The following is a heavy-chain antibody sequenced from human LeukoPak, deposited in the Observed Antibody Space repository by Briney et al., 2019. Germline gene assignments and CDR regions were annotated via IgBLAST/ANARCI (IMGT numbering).Heavy chain of an antibody. CDR1: GGSISNYY. J-gene: IGHJ4*02. CDR2: IYSSGST. D-gene: IGHD3-10*01. CDR3: ARDPSLRFGEPYFDS. Sequence: SETLSLTCTVSGGSISNYYWNWIRQPAGKGLEWIGRIYSSGSTNYNSSLESRVSMSVDTSKNQFSLKLSSVTAADAAVYYCARDPSLRFGEPYFDSWGQGTLVTVSS. V-gene: IGHV4-4*07.